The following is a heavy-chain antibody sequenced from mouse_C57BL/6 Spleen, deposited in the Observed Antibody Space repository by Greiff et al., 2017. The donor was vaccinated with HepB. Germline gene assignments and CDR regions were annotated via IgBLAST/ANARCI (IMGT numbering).Heavy chain of an antibody. Sequence: VKVVESGAELVKPGASVKLSCKASGYTFTEYTIHWVKQRSGQGLEWIGWFYPGSGSIKYNEKFKDKATLTADKSSSTVYMELSRLTSEDSAVYFCARHEERDDYYGNSGGFAYWGQGTLVTVSA. CDR3: ARHEERDDYYGNSGGFAY. CDR1: GYTFTEYT. D-gene: IGHD2-1*01. V-gene: IGHV1-62-2*01. J-gene: IGHJ3*01. CDR2: FYPGSGSI.